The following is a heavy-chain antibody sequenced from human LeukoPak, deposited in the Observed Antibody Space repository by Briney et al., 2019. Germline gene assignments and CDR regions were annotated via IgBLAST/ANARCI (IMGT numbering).Heavy chain of an antibody. D-gene: IGHD3-10*01. CDR1: GFTFDDYG. CDR3: ARNYYGSGSYYLPLDY. V-gene: IGHV3-20*01. Sequence: GGSLRLSCAASGFTFDDYGMSWVRQAPGKGLEWVSGINWNGGSTGYADSVKGRFTMSRDNAKNSLYLQMNSLRAEDTALYHCARNYYGSGSYYLPLDYWGQGTLVTVSS. J-gene: IGHJ4*02. CDR2: INWNGGST.